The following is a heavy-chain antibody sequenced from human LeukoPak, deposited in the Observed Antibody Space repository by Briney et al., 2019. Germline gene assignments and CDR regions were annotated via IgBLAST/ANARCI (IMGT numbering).Heavy chain of an antibody. D-gene: IGHD5-24*01. J-gene: IGHJ5*02. CDR3: AKYVEENWSDP. V-gene: IGHV3-23*01. Sequence: PGGSLRLSCSASGFTFSAYAMKWVRQAPGKGLEWVSAISGSGGSTYYADSVKGRFTISRDNSKNTLYLQINSLRAEDTAVYYGAKYVEENWSDPWGQGTLVTVSS. CDR2: ISGSGGST. CDR1: GFTFSAYA.